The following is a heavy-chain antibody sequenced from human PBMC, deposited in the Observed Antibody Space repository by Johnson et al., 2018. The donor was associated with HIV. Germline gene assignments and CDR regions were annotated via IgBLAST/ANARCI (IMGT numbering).Heavy chain of an antibody. CDR2: ISYDGSNK. CDR1: GFTFSSYA. D-gene: IGHD6-13*01. CDR3: AKDRHSSSYDAFDI. J-gene: IGHJ3*02. V-gene: IGHV3-30-3*01. Sequence: QVQLVESGGGVVQPGRSLRLSCAASGFTFSSYAMHWVRQAPGKGLEWVAVISYDGSNKYYADSVKGRFTISRDNSKNTLYLQMNSLRAEDTALYYCAKDRHSSSYDAFDIWGQGTMVTVSS.